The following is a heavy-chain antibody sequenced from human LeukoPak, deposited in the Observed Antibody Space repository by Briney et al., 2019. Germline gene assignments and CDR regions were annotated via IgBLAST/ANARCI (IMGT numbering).Heavy chain of an antibody. D-gene: IGHD3-22*01. CDR1: GDSISSSNW. Sequence: SGTLSLTCAVSGDSISSSNWWSWVRQPPGKGLEWIGEIYHSGSTNYNPSLKSRVTISVDKSKNQFSLKLSSVTAADTAVYYCARPSFTSGSYFDHWGQGTLVTVSS. CDR3: ARPSFTSGSYFDH. CDR2: IYHSGST. V-gene: IGHV4-4*02. J-gene: IGHJ4*02.